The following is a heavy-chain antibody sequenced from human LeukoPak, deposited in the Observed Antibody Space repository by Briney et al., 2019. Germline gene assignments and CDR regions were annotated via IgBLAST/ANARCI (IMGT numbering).Heavy chain of an antibody. V-gene: IGHV4-59*02. D-gene: IGHD6-13*01. CDR1: GGSVSSYY. Sequence: SETLSLTCTVSGGSVSSYYWSWIRQPPGKGLEWIGYIYYTGSGNNSPSLKSRVTMSVDTSKNQFSLRLNSVTAADTAVYYCALGGRQQLGYHWGQGTLVTVSS. CDR3: ALGGRQQLGYH. J-gene: IGHJ5*02. CDR2: IYYTGSG.